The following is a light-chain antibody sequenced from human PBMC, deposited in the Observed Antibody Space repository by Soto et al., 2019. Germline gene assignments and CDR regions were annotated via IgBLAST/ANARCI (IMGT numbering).Light chain of an antibody. J-gene: IGLJ2*01. V-gene: IGLV3-21*04. CDR2: YNS. CDR3: QVWHSSSDHVV. Sequence: SSELTQSPSVSVAPGTTARITCGGNNIGTNSVHWYQQKPGQAPVLVIFYNSDRPLGIPERFSGSNSGNTATLTISRVEAGDEADYYCQVWHSSSDHVVFGGGTKLTVL. CDR1: NIGTNS.